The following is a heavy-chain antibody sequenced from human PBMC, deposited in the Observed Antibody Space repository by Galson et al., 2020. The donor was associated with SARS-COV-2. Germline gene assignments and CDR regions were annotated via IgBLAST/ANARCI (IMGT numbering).Heavy chain of an antibody. Sequence: ASVKVSCKASGYTFTSYGISWVRQAPGQGLEWMGWISAYNGNTNYAQKLQGRVTMTTDTSTSTAYMELRSLRSDDTAVYYCAREGDIVRGVTPFDPWGQGTLVTVSS. CDR2: ISAYNGNT. J-gene: IGHJ5*02. V-gene: IGHV1-18*01. CDR1: GYTFTSYG. D-gene: IGHD3-10*01. CDR3: AREGDIVRGVTPFDP.